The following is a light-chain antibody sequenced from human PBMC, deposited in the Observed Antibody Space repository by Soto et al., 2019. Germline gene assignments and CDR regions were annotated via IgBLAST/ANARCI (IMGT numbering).Light chain of an antibody. CDR1: LSVSSSY. CDR2: DTS. V-gene: IGKV3-20*01. Sequence: EIVLTQSPGTLSLSPGERATLSCRASLSVSSSYLAWYQQKPGQAPRLLIYDTSSRATGIPDRFSVSGSGTDFTLTISRLEPEDFAVYYCQQYGRSPLTFGGGTKVEIK. CDR3: QQYGRSPLT. J-gene: IGKJ4*01.